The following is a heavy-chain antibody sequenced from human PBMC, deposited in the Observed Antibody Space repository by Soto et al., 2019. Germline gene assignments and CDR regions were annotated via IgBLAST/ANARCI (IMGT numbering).Heavy chain of an antibody. V-gene: IGHV3-21*01. CDR2: ISSSSSYI. CDR1: GFTFSSYS. D-gene: IGHD1-1*01. CDR3: ARDPGPDWNVA. Sequence: GGSLRLSCAASGFTFSSYSMNWVRQAPGKGLEWVSSISSSSSYIYYADSVKGRFTISRDNAKNSLYLQMNSLRAEDTAVYYCARDPGPDWNVAWGQGTLVTVSS. J-gene: IGHJ4*02.